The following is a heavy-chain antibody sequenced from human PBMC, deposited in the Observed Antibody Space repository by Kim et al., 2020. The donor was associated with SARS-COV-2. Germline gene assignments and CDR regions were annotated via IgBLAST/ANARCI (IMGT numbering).Heavy chain of an antibody. CDR2: INTNTGNP. CDR1: GYTFTSYA. V-gene: IGHV7-4-1*02. Sequence: ASVKVSCRASGYTFTSYAMNWVRQAPGQGLEWMGWINTNTGNPTYAQGFTGRFVFSLDTSVSTAYLQISSLKAEDTAVYYCAREKYSYGLNWFDPWGQGTLVNVSS. CDR3: AREKYSYGLNWFDP. J-gene: IGHJ5*02. D-gene: IGHD5-18*01.